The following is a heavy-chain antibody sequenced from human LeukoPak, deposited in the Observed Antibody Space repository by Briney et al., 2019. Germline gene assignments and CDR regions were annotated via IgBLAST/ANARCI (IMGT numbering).Heavy chain of an antibody. CDR3: ARDRTGIAVAGTDFDY. J-gene: IGHJ4*02. D-gene: IGHD6-19*01. CDR2: IIPIFGTA. V-gene: IGHV1-69*13. CDR1: GGTFISYA. Sequence: SVKVSCKASGGTFISYAISWVRQAPGQGLEWMGGIIPIFGTANYAQKFQGRVTITADESTSTAYMELSSLRSEDTAVYYCARDRTGIAVAGTDFDYWGQGTLVTASS.